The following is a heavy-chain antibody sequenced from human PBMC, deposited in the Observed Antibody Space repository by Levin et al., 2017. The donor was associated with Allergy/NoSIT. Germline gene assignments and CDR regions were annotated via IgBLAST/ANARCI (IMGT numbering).Heavy chain of an antibody. CDR2: IYYSGST. CDR3: ARGWQYYDILTAYGAGIYFDY. D-gene: IGHD3-9*01. J-gene: IGHJ4*02. Sequence: SETLSLTCTVSGGSISSGDYYWSWIRQPPGKGLEWIGYIYYSGSTYSNPSLKSRVTISVDTSKNQFSLKLSSVTAADTAVYYCARGWQYYDILTAYGAGIYFDYWGQGTLVTVSS. V-gene: IGHV4-30-4*01. CDR1: GGSISSGDYY.